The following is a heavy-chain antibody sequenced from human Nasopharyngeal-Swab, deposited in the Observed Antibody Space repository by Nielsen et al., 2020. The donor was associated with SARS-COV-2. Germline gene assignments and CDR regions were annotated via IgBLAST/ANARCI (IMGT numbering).Heavy chain of an antibody. J-gene: IGHJ2*01. CDR2: IYYSGST. Sequence: SETLSLTCTVSGGSISSYYWSWIRQPPGKGLEWIGYIYYSGSTYYNPSLKSRVTISVDPSKNQFSLKLSSVTAADTAVYYCARVHCSGGSCYFGDWYFDLWGRGTLVTVSS. V-gene: IGHV4-59*12. CDR1: GGSISSYY. D-gene: IGHD2-15*01. CDR3: ARVHCSGGSCYFGDWYFDL.